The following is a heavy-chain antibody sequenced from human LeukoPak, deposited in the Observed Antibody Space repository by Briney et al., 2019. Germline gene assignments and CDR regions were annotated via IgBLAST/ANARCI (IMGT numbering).Heavy chain of an antibody. D-gene: IGHD1-14*01. V-gene: IGHV3-66*01. CDR1: GFTVSSNY. Sequence: GGSLRLSCAASGFTVSSNYKSWVRQAPGKGLEWVSVIYSGTSTYYADSVKGRFTISRDNSKNTLYLQMNSLRAEDTAVYYCAREALSYNLGRSAFDIWGQGTMVTVSS. J-gene: IGHJ3*02. CDR3: AREALSYNLGRSAFDI. CDR2: IYSGTST.